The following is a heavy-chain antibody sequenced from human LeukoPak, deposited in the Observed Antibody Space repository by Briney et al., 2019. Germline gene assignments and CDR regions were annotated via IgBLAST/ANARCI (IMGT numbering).Heavy chain of an antibody. CDR1: GFTFSGYS. Sequence: GGSLRLSCVASGFTFSGYSMNWVRQAPGKGLEWVSSISSGSTYIYYADSVNGRFTISRDIAKNSLYLQMNSLRAEDTAVYYWARGPTTIGGAGKGAPFIGGQGTLVTVSP. J-gene: IGHJ4*02. V-gene: IGHV3-21*06. CDR2: ISSGSTYI. D-gene: IGHD6-19*01. CDR3: ARGPTTIGGAGKGAPFI.